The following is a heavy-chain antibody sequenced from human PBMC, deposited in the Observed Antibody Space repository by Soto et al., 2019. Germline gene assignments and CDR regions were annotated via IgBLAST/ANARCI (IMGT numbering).Heavy chain of an antibody. CDR1: GGSFSGYY. D-gene: IGHD6-19*01. Sequence: QVQLQQWGAGLLKPSETLSLTCAVSGGSFSGYYWSWIRQPPGKGLEWIGEINHSGSTNYNPSLKSRVTISVDTSKNQFSLKLSSVTAADTAVYYCAREPGRVVAVAFDYWGQGTLVTVSS. V-gene: IGHV4-34*01. J-gene: IGHJ4*02. CDR2: INHSGST. CDR3: AREPGRVVAVAFDY.